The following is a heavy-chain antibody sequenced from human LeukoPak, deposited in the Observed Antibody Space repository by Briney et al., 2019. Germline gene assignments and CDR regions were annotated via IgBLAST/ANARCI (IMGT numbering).Heavy chain of an antibody. CDR3: AKDPRRMARLITFGGGRPYYFDY. J-gene: IGHJ4*02. CDR2: INSDGSST. Sequence: GGSLRLSCAASGFTFSSYWMHWVRQAPGKGLVWVSRINSDGSSTSYADSVKGRFTISRDNSKNTLYLQMNSLRAEDTAVYYCAKDPRRMARLITFGGGRPYYFDYWGQGTLVTVSS. V-gene: IGHV3-74*01. D-gene: IGHD3-16*01. CDR1: GFTFSSYW.